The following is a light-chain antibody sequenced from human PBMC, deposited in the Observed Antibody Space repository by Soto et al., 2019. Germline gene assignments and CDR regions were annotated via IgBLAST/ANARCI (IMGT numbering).Light chain of an antibody. J-gene: IGKJ1*01. CDR2: GAS. CDR1: QSVSSY. Sequence: IVLTQSPGTLSLFPWERATVSCTASQSVSSYLAWYQQKPGQAPRLLIYGASSRATGIPDRFSGSGSGTDFTLTISRLEPEDFAVYYCHQYDSWTFGQGTKVDIK. CDR3: HQYDSWT. V-gene: IGKV3-20*01.